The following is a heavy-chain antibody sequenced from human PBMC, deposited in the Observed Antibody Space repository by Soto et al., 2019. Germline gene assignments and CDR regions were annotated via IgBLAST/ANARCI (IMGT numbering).Heavy chain of an antibody. CDR3: AREECSGGSCLGGNWFDP. V-gene: IGHV1-69*13. CDR2: IIPMFDIT. J-gene: IGHJ5*02. D-gene: IGHD2-15*01. CDR1: GGTFSTYT. Sequence: SVKVSCKASGGTFSTYTIIWVRQAPGQGLEWMGRIIPMFDITNTAQKFQGRVTITADESTSTAYMELSTLRSDDTAVYSCAREECSGGSCLGGNWFDPWGQGTLVTVSS.